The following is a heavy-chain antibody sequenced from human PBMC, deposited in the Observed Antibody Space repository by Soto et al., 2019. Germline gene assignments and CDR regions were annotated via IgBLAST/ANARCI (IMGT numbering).Heavy chain of an antibody. V-gene: IGHV4-59*01. CDR1: GGSISSYY. CDR3: ARAPSAPPYCSSTSCPNWFDP. Sequence: SLTCTLSGGSISSYYWSWIRQPPGKGLAWIGYIYYSGSTNYNPSLKSRVTTSVDTSKNQFSLKLSSVTAADTAVYYCARAPSAPPYCSSTSCPNWFDPWGQGTLVTVSS. D-gene: IGHD2-2*01. J-gene: IGHJ5*02. CDR2: IYYSGST.